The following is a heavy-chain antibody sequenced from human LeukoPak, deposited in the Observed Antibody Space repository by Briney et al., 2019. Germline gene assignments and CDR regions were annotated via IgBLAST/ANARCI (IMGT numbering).Heavy chain of an antibody. CDR1: GYMFTSYG. D-gene: IGHD1-26*01. Sequence: ASVKVSCKASGYMFTSYGVSWVRQAPGQGLEWMGWISANTGNTNYVQTLQGRVSMTTDTSTSTAYMELRNLRSDDTAVYYCARVGVLATHYHYYGMDVWGQGTTVTVSS. CDR3: ARVGVLATHYHYYGMDV. J-gene: IGHJ6*02. CDR2: ISANTGNT. V-gene: IGHV1-18*01.